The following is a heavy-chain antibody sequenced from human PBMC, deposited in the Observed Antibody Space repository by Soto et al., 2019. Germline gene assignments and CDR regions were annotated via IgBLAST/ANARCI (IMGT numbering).Heavy chain of an antibody. D-gene: IGHD6-19*01. CDR3: AKRGGDSGWGDFDS. CDR2: ISHSDHST. CDR1: GFPFSRCA. Sequence: EVQLLESGGGLVQPGGSLRLSCAASGFPFSRCAMNWVRQAPGTGLEWVSTISHSDHSTYYADSVKGRFTVSRDNSENTLYLQMNSLRAEDTAIYYCAKRGGDSGWGDFDSWGQGTLVTVSS. J-gene: IGHJ4*02. V-gene: IGHV3-23*01.